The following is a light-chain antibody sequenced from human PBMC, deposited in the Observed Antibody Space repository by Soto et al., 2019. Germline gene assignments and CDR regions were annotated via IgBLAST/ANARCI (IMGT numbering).Light chain of an antibody. CDR2: SAS. CDR3: QQLNSYPLT. J-gene: IGKJ4*01. V-gene: IGKV1-9*01. Sequence: DIQLTQSPSFLSASVGDRLTITCRASQGISSYLAWYQQKPGKAPKLLIYSASTLQSGVPSRFSGSGSGTEFTLAISSLQPEDFATYYCQQLNSYPLTFGGGTKVEIK. CDR1: QGISSY.